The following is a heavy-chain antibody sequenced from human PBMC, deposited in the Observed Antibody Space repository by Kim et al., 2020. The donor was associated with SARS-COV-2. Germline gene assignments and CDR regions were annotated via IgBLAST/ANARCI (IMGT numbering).Heavy chain of an antibody. CDR1: GYTFTSYG. Sequence: ASVKVSCKASGYTFTSYGISWVRQAPGQGLEWMGWISAYNGNTNYAQKLKGRVTMTTDTSTSTAYMELRSLRSDDTAVYYCARGNYYDSSGYYTIWGAFDIWGQGTMVTVSS. J-gene: IGHJ3*02. CDR3: ARGNYYDSSGYYTIWGAFDI. D-gene: IGHD3-22*01. CDR2: ISAYNGNT. V-gene: IGHV1-18*01.